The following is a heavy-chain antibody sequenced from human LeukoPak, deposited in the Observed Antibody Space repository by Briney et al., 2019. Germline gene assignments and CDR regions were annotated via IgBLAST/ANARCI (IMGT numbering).Heavy chain of an antibody. V-gene: IGHV4-61*02. CDR2: IYTSGST. Sequence: SETLSLTCTVSGGSISSISYYWSWIRQPAGKGLEWIGRIYTSGSTNYNPSLKSRVTMSVDTSKNQFSLKLSSVTAADTAVYYCARESKVRGALPYWGQGTLVTVSS. CDR3: ARESKVRGALPY. J-gene: IGHJ4*02. CDR1: GGSISSISYY. D-gene: IGHD3-10*01.